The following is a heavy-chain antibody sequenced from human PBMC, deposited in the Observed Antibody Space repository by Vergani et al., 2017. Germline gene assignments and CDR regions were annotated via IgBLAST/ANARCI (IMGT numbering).Heavy chain of an antibody. Sequence: QVQLVQSGAEVKKPGSSVKVSCKASGGTFSSYAISWVRQAPGQGLEWMGGIIPIFGTANYAQKFQGRVTMTADESTSTAYMELRSLRSEDTAVYYCAREIPDDYGGLTSKPNAFDIWGQGTMVTVSS. CDR3: AREIPDDYGGLTSKPNAFDI. J-gene: IGHJ3*02. CDR1: GGTFSSYA. CDR2: IIPIFGTA. V-gene: IGHV1-69*01. D-gene: IGHD4-23*01.